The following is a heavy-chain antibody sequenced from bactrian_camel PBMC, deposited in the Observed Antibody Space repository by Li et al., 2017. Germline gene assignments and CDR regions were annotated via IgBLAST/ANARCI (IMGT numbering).Heavy chain of an antibody. Sequence: VQLVESGGGSVQSGGSLRLSCAASGNTAVINYMGWIRQSPGNEREVLGAIYTRDGTTHYADSVKGPFTISHDNANDTTFLQMNSLTTEDTAMYYCAARHTYCDARRQLSSAEFGYWGQGTQVTVS. V-gene: IGHV3S54*01. CDR3: AARHTYCDARRQLSSAEFGY. CDR2: IYTRDGTT. CDR1: GNTAVINY. J-gene: IGHJ6*01. D-gene: IGHD2*01.